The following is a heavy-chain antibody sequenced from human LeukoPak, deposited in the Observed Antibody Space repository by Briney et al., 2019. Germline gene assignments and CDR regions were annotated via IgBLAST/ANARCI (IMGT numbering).Heavy chain of an antibody. V-gene: IGHV5-51*01. D-gene: IGHD3-10*01. CDR3: ARLKKPDGSGSYSQY. CDR2: IYPGDSDT. Sequence: GESLKISCKGSGYSFTSYWIGWVRQMPGKGLEWMGIIYPGDSDTRYSPSFRGQVTISADKSISTAYLQWSSLKASDTAMYYCARLKKPDGSGSYSQYWGQGTLVTVSS. J-gene: IGHJ4*02. CDR1: GYSFTSYW.